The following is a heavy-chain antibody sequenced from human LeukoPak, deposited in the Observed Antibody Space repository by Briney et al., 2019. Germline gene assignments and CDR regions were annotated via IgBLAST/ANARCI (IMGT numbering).Heavy chain of an antibody. Sequence: GASVKVSCKASGYTFTSYDINWVRQATGQGLEWMGWMNPISGNTGYAQKFQGRVTMTRNTSISTAYMELSSLRSEDTAVYYCARGSAYCGGDCYSYWGQGTLVTVSS. CDR3: ARGSAYCGGDCYSY. CDR2: MNPISGNT. V-gene: IGHV1-8*01. D-gene: IGHD2-21*02. CDR1: GYTFTSYD. J-gene: IGHJ4*02.